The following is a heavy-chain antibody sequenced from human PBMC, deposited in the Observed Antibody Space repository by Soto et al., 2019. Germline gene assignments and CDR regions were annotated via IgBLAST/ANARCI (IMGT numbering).Heavy chain of an antibody. CDR3: ARADNAFAI. J-gene: IGHJ3*02. Sequence: QVQLVQSGAEVKKPGSSVKVSCKASGGTFSSYTISWVRQAPGQGLEWMGRIIPILDIAIYAQKLQGRVTRSADKSTNTVYMELSRLRSEDTAVYYCARADNAFAIWGQGTMVTVSS. V-gene: IGHV1-69*02. D-gene: IGHD2-15*01. CDR2: IIPILDIA. CDR1: GGTFSSYT.